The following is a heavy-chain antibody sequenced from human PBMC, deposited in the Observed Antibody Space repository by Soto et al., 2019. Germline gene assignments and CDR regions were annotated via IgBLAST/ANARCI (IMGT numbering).Heavy chain of an antibody. CDR1: GGSFSGYY. V-gene: IGHV4-34*01. CDR3: ARGIYGDYWYYYYYGMDV. J-gene: IGHJ6*02. CDR2: INHSGST. D-gene: IGHD4-17*01. Sequence: SETLSLTCAVYGGSFSGYYWSWIRQPPGKGLEWIGEINHSGSTNYNPSLKSRVTISVDTSKNQFSLKLSSVTAADTAVYYCARGIYGDYWYYYYYGMDVWGQGTTVTVSS.